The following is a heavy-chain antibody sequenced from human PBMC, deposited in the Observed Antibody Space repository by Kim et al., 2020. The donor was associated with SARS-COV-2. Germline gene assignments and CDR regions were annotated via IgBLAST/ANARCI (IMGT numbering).Heavy chain of an antibody. CDR1: GFTFDDYA. Sequence: GGSLRLSCAASGFTFDDYAMHWVRQAPGKGLEWVSGISWNSGSIGYVDSVKGRFTISRDNAKNSLYLQMNSLRAEDTALYYCAKDLEFDYWGQGTLVTVSS. J-gene: IGHJ4*02. CDR2: ISWNSGSI. CDR3: AKDLEFDY. V-gene: IGHV3-9*01.